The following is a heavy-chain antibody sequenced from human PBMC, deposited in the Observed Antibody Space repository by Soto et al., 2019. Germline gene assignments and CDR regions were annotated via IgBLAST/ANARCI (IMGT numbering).Heavy chain of an antibody. J-gene: IGHJ2*01. V-gene: IGHV1-69*01. CDR3: ARVLNDGVYSDSSGDWYFDL. D-gene: IGHD3-22*01. CDR2: IIPIFGTA. Sequence: QVQLVQSGAEVKKPGSSVKVSCKASGGTFSSYAISWVRQAPGQGLEWMGGIIPIFGTANYAKKFQGRVTITADDSTSTAYMELSSLRSEDTAVYYCARVLNDGVYSDSSGDWYFDLWGRGTLLTVSS. CDR1: GGTFSSYA.